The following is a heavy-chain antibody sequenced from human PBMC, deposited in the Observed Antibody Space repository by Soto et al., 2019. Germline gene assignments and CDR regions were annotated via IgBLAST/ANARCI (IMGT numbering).Heavy chain of an antibody. CDR1: GYTLTSYY. J-gene: IGHJ4*02. Sequence: ASLKGSCKASGYTLTSYYMHLVRQAPGQGLEWMGIINPSGGSTSYAQKFQGRVTMTRDTSTSTVYMELSSLRSEDTAVYYCARGAARPVVIVYWGQGTLVTVSS. D-gene: IGHD6-6*01. CDR3: ARGAARPVVIVY. CDR2: INPSGGST. V-gene: IGHV1-46*01.